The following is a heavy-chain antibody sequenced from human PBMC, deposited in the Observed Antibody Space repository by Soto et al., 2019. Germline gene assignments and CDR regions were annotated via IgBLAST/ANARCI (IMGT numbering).Heavy chain of an antibody. CDR2: IRDRTNGYAT. D-gene: IGHD2-15*01. J-gene: IGHJ3*02. V-gene: IGHV3-73*01. CDR1: GFSISGSG. Sequence: EVQLVESGGGLVQPGGSLRLSCAASGFSISGSGIHWVRQASGKGLEWVARIRDRTNGYATGYAASVQGRFSISRDDSNNTGFLQMNSLNTEDTAVYYCTRVVSPGDRAFDIWGQGTMGTVSS. CDR3: TRVVSPGDRAFDI.